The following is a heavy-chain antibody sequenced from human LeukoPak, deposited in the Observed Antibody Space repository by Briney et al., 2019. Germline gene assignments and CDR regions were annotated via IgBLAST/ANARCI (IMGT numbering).Heavy chain of an antibody. CDR3: ARDKYYGDYLAFDI. D-gene: IGHD4-17*01. Sequence: PGGSLRLSCAASGFTFSSYAMSWVRQAPGKGLVWVSRINSDGSSTSYADSVKGRFTISRDNAKNTLYLQMNSPRAEDTAVYYCARDKYYGDYLAFDIWGQGTMVTVSS. CDR2: INSDGSST. J-gene: IGHJ3*02. V-gene: IGHV3-74*01. CDR1: GFTFSSYA.